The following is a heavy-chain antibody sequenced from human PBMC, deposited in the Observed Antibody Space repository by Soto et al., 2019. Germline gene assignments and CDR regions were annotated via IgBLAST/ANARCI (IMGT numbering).Heavy chain of an antibody. CDR1: GFTFSNAW. CDR3: TTWESRSGITIFGVVTHFDY. CDR2: IKGKTDGGTS. V-gene: IGHV3-15*07. Sequence: GGSLRLSCAASGFTFSNAWMNWVRQAPGKGLEWVGRIKGKTDGGTSDYAAPVKGRFTISRDDSKNTLFLQMNSLKTEDTAVYYCTTWESRSGITIFGVVTHFDYWGQGTLVTVSS. J-gene: IGHJ4*02. D-gene: IGHD3-3*01.